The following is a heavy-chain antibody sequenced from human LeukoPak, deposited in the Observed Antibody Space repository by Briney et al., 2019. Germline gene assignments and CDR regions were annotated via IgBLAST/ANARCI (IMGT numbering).Heavy chain of an antibody. CDR3: ARDGYGDYEGGYFDY. Sequence: GGSLRLSSAASGFTFSSYSMNWVRQAPGKGLEWVSSIISSSSYIYYADSVKGRFTISRDNAKNSLYLQMNSLRAEDTAVYYCARDGYGDYEGGYFDYWGQGTLVTVSS. V-gene: IGHV3-21*01. J-gene: IGHJ4*02. D-gene: IGHD4-17*01. CDR2: IISSSSYI. CDR1: GFTFSSYS.